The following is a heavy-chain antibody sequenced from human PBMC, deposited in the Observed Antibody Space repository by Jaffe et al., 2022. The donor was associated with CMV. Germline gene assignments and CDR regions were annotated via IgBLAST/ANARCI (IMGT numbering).Heavy chain of an antibody. D-gene: IGHD5-18*01. Sequence: EVQLVESGGGLVQPGRSLRLSCAASGFTFDDYAMHWVRQAPGKGLEWVSGISWNSGSIGYADSVKGRFTISRDNAKNSLYLQMNSLRAEDTALYYCAKGADVDTAMVPPDYWGQGTLVTVSS. CDR3: AKGADVDTAMVPPDY. CDR1: GFTFDDYA. CDR2: ISWNSGSI. V-gene: IGHV3-9*01. J-gene: IGHJ4*02.